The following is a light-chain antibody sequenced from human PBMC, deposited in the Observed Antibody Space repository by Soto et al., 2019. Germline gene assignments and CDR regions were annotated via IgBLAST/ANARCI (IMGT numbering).Light chain of an antibody. CDR2: TND. J-gene: IGLJ1*01. Sequence: QSVLTQPPSSSGTPGQRVTISCSGGSSNIGSNPVNWYQQLPGTAPKLLIHTNDRRPSEVPDRFSGSKSGTSASLAISGPQSEDAADYYCAVWDDSLKGPVFGTGTKVTVL. CDR3: AVWDDSLKGPV. V-gene: IGLV1-44*01. CDR1: SSNIGSNP.